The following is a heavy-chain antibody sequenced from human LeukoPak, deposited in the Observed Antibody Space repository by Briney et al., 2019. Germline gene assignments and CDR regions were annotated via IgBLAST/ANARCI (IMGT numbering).Heavy chain of an antibody. J-gene: IGHJ5*02. V-gene: IGHV3-30-3*01. Sequence: PGGSLRLSCAASGFTFSSYAMHWVRQAPGKGLEWVAVISYDGSNKYYADSVKGRFTISRDNSKNTLYLQMNSLRAEDTAVYYCARVVSQIRYSSSSRGWFDPWGQGTLVTVSS. D-gene: IGHD6-6*01. CDR3: ARVVSQIRYSSSSRGWFDP. CDR2: ISYDGSNK. CDR1: GFTFSSYA.